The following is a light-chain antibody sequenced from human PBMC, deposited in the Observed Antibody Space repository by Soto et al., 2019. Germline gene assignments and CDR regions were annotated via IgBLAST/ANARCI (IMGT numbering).Light chain of an antibody. CDR1: QRVLYSSNNKNY. CDR3: QQYYSTPPT. J-gene: IGKJ4*01. Sequence: DIVMTQSPDSLAVSLGERATINCKSSQRVLYSSNNKNYLAWYQLKPGQPPKLLIYWASAREFGVPDRFSGGGSGTDFTLTISSLQAEDVAVYYCQQYYSTPPTFGGGTKVEIK. V-gene: IGKV4-1*01. CDR2: WAS.